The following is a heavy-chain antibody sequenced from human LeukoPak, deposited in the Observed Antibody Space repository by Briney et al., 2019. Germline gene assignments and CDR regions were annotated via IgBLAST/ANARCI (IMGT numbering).Heavy chain of an antibody. Sequence: SETLSLTCGVYGGSFRGYYGSWIRQPPGKGLEWIGDINYSGITNYNPSLKSRVTISVDTSQNQFSLKLTSVTAANTAVYYCARGPFAPDVWGQGTTVTVSS. CDR3: ARGPFAPDV. J-gene: IGHJ6*02. V-gene: IGHV4-34*01. CDR2: INYSGIT. CDR1: GGSFRGYY.